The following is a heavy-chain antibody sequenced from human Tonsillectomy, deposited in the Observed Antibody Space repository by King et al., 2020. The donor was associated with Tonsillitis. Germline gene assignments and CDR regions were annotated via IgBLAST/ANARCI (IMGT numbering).Heavy chain of an antibody. Sequence: MQLVQSGPEVKKPGTSVKVSCKASGFTFTSSAMQWVRQARGQRLEWIGWIVVGSGNTNYAQKFQERVTITRDMSTSTAYMELSSLRSEDTAVYYCAAVATGTTFLAGNPDSYGMDVWGQGTTVTVSS. V-gene: IGHV1-58*02. J-gene: IGHJ6*02. CDR1: GFTFTSSA. CDR2: IVVGSGNT. D-gene: IGHD1-1*01. CDR3: AAVATGTTFLAGNPDSYGMDV.